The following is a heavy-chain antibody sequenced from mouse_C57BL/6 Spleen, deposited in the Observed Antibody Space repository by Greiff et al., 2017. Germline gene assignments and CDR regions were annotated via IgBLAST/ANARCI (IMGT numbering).Heavy chain of an antibody. D-gene: IGHD2-4*01. Sequence: EVQLQQSGAELVRPGASVKLSCTASGFNIKDDYMYWVKQRPEQGLEWIGWIDPENGDTEYASKFQGKATITADTSSNTAYLQLSSLTSEDTAVYYCTTGDYGAWFAYWGQGTLVTVSA. CDR3: TTGDYGAWFAY. CDR1: GFNIKDDY. CDR2: IDPENGDT. V-gene: IGHV14-4*01. J-gene: IGHJ3*01.